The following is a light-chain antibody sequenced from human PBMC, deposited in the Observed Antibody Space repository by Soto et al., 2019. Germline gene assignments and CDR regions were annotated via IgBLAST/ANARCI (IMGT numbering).Light chain of an antibody. CDR3: QQRSDWSSIT. Sequence: EIVLTQSPATLSLFPGERATLSCRASQSVSTFLAWYQQKPGQAPRLLIHDASNRATGIPARFSGSGSGTDFTLTISSLEPEDFAVYYCQQRSDWSSITFGQGTRLEIK. J-gene: IGKJ5*01. CDR2: DAS. CDR1: QSVSTF. V-gene: IGKV3-11*01.